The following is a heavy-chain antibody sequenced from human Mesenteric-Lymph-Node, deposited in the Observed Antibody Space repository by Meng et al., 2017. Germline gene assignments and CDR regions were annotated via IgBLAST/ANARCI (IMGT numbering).Heavy chain of an antibody. D-gene: IGHD2-15*01. CDR2: ISSSGSTI. Sequence: GESLKISCAASGFTFSSYSMNWVRQAPGKGLEWVSYISSSGSTIYYADSVKGRFTISRDNAKNSLYLQMNSLRAEDTAVYYCARGGRYYYYGMDVWGQGTTVTVSS. CDR3: ARGGRYYYYGMDV. V-gene: IGHV3-48*04. CDR1: GFTFSSYS. J-gene: IGHJ6*02.